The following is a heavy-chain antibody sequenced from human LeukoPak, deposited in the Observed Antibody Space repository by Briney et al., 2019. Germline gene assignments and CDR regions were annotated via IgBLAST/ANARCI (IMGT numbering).Heavy chain of an antibody. V-gene: IGHV4-59*08. D-gene: IGHD1-7*01. Sequence: SETLSLTCAVYGGSFSGYYWSWIRQPPGKGLEWIGYIYYSGSTNYNPSLKSRVTISVDTSKNQFSLKLSSVTAADTAVYYCARHVTGTTNAFDIWGQGTMVTVSS. CDR1: GGSFSGYY. J-gene: IGHJ3*02. CDR3: ARHVTGTTNAFDI. CDR2: IYYSGST.